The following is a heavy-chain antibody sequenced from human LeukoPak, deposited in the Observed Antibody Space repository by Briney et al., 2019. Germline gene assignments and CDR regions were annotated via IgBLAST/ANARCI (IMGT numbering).Heavy chain of an antibody. CDR2: ISSSSSYI. Sequence: GGSLRLSCAASGFTFSSYSMNWVRQAPGKGLEWVSSISSSSSYIYYADSVKGRFTIPRDNAKNSLYLQMNSLRAEDTAVYYCARAYDYVWGSYRFDYWGQGTLVTVSS. CDR3: ARAYDYVWGSYRFDY. CDR1: GFTFSSYS. J-gene: IGHJ4*02. V-gene: IGHV3-21*01. D-gene: IGHD3-16*02.